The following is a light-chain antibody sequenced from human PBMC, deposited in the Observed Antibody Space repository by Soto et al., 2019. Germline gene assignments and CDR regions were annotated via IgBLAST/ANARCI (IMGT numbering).Light chain of an antibody. CDR2: DVN. CDR1: SSDLDDYKY. CDR3: SSYTRSTML. V-gene: IGLV2-14*03. J-gene: IGLJ2*01. Sequence: QSALTQPASVSGSPGQSIAISCTGTSSDLDDYKYVSWYQQHPVKAPKLIIYDVNNRPSGVSDRFSGSKSGNTASLTISGLQAADEAYYYCSSYTRSTMLFGGGTKVTVL.